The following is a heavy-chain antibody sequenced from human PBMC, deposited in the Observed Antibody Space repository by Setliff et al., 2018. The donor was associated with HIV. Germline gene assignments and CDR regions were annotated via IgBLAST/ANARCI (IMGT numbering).Heavy chain of an antibody. V-gene: IGHV3-7*01. D-gene: IGHD2-21*01. CDR2: VNEDGSVK. CDR3: AKDRPHMASALNY. Sequence: PGGSLRLSCVVSGFTFSTSWMTWVRQAPGEGLEWVANVNEDGSVKNYVDSVKGRFTISRDNAKNSLYLEMDSVRADDTAIYYCAKDRPHMASALNYWGQGTLVTVSS. CDR1: GFTFSTSW. J-gene: IGHJ4*02.